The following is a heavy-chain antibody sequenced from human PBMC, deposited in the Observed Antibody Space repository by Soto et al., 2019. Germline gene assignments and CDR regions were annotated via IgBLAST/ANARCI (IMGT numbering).Heavy chain of an antibody. CDR3: AKDFISSNPLEMSY. CDR2: ISGSGGST. CDR1: GFTFSSYA. Sequence: GGSLRLSCAASGFTFSSYAMSWVRQAPGKGLEWVSAISGSGGSTYYANSVKGRFTISRDNSKNTLYLQMNSLRAEDTAVYYCAKDFISSNPLEMSYWGQGTLVTVSS. J-gene: IGHJ4*02. V-gene: IGHV3-23*01. D-gene: IGHD6-6*01.